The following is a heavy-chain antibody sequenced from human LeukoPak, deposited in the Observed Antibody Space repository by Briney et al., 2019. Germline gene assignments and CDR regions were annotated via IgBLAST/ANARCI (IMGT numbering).Heavy chain of an antibody. CDR3: AREGVYGSGSYYDY. CDR2: ITRDSIYT. V-gene: IGHV3-21*04. CDR1: GFTFSNYN. Sequence: GGSLRLSCAASGFTFSNYNMNWVRQTPGKGLEWVSSITRDSIYTFYADSVKGRFTISRDNAKNSLSLQMNSLRAEDTAVYYCAREGVYGSGSYYDYWGQGTLVTVSS. J-gene: IGHJ4*02. D-gene: IGHD3-10*01.